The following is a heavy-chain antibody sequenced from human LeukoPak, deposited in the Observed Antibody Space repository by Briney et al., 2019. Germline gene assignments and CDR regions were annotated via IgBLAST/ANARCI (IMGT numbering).Heavy chain of an antibody. CDR2: IYYSGST. V-gene: IGHV4-31*03. CDR3: ARDHTETSSLNFRNYYYGMDI. Sequence: SETLSLTCTVSGGSIGSGDYSWNWIRQHPGKGLEWIGYIYYSGSTYYNPSLTSRVTMSVDTSKNQFSLKLSSVTAADTAIYYCARDHTETSSLNFRNYYYGMDIWGQGTTVIVSS. J-gene: IGHJ6*02. CDR1: GGSIGSGDYS. D-gene: IGHD4-11*01.